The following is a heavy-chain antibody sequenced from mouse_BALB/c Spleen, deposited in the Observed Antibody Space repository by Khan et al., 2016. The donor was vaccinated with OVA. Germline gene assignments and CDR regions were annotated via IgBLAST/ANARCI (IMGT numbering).Heavy chain of an antibody. CDR3: ARLLPSYFDY. J-gene: IGHJ2*01. Sequence: EVQLQESGGDLVKPGGSLKLSCAASGFPFSSYSMSWVRQTPDKRLEWVATISSSSYTYYPDSVKGRFTISRDNAKNTLYLQMSSLKSEDTALYYCARLLPSYFDYWGQGTTLTVSS. V-gene: IGHV5-6*01. CDR2: ISSSSYT. D-gene: IGHD1-1*01. CDR1: GFPFSSYS.